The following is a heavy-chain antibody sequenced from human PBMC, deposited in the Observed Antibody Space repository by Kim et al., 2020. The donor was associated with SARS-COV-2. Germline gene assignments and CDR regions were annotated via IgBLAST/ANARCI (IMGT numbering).Heavy chain of an antibody. J-gene: IGHJ1*01. D-gene: IGHD3-16*01. CDR2: IYYNGNT. CDR3: APYASGDAYFQH. CDR1: GASISSRTYY. V-gene: IGHV4-39*07. Sequence: SETLSLTCTVSGASISSRTYYWGWIRQPPGKGLEWIATIYYNGNTYYNPSLKSRVTISVDTSKNHFSLKLTSVTAADTALYYCAPYASGDAYFQHWGQGTLVTVSS.